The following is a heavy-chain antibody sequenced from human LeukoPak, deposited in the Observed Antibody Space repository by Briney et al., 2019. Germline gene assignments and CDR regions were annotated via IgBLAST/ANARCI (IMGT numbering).Heavy chain of an antibody. J-gene: IGHJ5*02. D-gene: IGHD3-10*01. CDR2: VSYDGSYK. CDR3: AKDHGSGSYHDPNWFDP. Sequence: PGGSLRLSCAASGFTFSSYGMHWVRQAPGKGLDWVTVVSYDGSYKYYAESVKGRFTISRDNSKKTLYLQMNSLRAEDTAVYYCAKDHGSGSYHDPNWFDPWGQGTLVTVSS. V-gene: IGHV3-30*18. CDR1: GFTFSSYG.